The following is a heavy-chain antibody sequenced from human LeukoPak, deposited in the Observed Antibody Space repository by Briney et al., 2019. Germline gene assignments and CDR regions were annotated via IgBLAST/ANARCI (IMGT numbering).Heavy chain of an antibody. CDR3: ARWGPDLWSGYYPFDY. V-gene: IGHV1-18*01. Sequence: GASVKVSYKDSGYSFISYGISWVRQAPGQGLEWMGWISGHNGQPIYAQTLQGSDTMTTETSTSTVYMELRSLRSDDTAVYYCARWGPDLWSGYYPFDYWGKGTLVIVSS. J-gene: IGHJ4*02. CDR1: GYSFISYG. CDR2: ISGHNGQP. D-gene: IGHD3-3*01.